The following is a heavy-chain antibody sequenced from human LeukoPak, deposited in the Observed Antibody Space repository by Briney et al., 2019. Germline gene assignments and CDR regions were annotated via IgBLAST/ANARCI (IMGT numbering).Heavy chain of an antibody. D-gene: IGHD6-19*01. CDR3: ARWGIAVAGTYYYYYGMDV. J-gene: IGHJ6*02. Sequence: SETLSRTCAVYGGSFSGYYWSWIRQPPGKGLEWIGEINHSGSTNYNPSLKSRVTISVDTSKNQFSLKLSSVTAADTAVYYCARWGIAVAGTYYYYYGMDVWGQGTTVTVSS. V-gene: IGHV4-34*01. CDR1: GGSFSGYY. CDR2: INHSGST.